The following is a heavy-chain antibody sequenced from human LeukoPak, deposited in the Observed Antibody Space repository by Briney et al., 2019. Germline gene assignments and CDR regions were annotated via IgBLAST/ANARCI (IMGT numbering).Heavy chain of an antibody. CDR1: GFTFSDYY. CDR2: ISSSGSTI. CDR3: AKDHMSGSYWYYFDY. V-gene: IGHV3-11*04. J-gene: IGHJ4*02. Sequence: KSGGSLRPSCAASGFTFSDYYMSWIRQAPGKGLEWVSYISSSGSTIYYADSVKGRFTISRDNSKNTLYLQMNSLRAEDTAVYYCAKDHMSGSYWYYFDYWGQGTLVTVSS. D-gene: IGHD1-26*01.